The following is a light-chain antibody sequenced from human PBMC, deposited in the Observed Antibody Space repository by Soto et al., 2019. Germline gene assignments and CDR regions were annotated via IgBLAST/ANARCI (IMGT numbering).Light chain of an antibody. CDR2: GAS. CDR1: QSLGSN. Sequence: LSVSTGERTTLSCVARQSLGSNLAWYQQKPGQAPRLLIYGASTRATGIPARFSGSGSGTDFTLTISRLEPEDFTVYYCQPPETLITFGHGSRLEI. V-gene: IGKV3-15*01. CDR3: QPPETLIT. J-gene: IGKJ5*01.